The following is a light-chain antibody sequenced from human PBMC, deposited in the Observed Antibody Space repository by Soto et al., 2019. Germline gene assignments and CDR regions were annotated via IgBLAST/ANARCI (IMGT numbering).Light chain of an antibody. J-gene: IGKJ1*01. CDR2: KAS. CDR1: QTISSW. Sequence: DIQMTQSPSTLSGPVGDRVTITCRASQTISSWLACYQHKPGKAPKLMIYKASTLKSGVPSRFSGSGSGTEFTLTISVQQADDFATYYCQQSYSTRTFGQGTKVDNK. CDR3: QQSYSTRT. V-gene: IGKV1-5*03.